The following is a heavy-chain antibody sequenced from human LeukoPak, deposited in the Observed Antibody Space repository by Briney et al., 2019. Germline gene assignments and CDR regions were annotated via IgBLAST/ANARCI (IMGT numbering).Heavy chain of an antibody. D-gene: IGHD1-26*01. Sequence: PSETLSLTCTVSGGSISSSSYYWGWIRQPPGKGLEWIGSIYYSGSTYYNPSLKSRVTISVDTSKNQFSLKLSSVTAADTAVYYCARNSGSYYGGLWYWGQGTLVTVSS. CDR2: IYYSGST. J-gene: IGHJ4*02. V-gene: IGHV4-39*07. CDR1: GGSISSSSYY. CDR3: ARNSGSYYGGLWY.